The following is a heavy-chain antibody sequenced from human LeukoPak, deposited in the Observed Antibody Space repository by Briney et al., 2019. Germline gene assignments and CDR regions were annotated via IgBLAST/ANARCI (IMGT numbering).Heavy chain of an antibody. CDR3: ARFGRGSWYLADTWWFDP. J-gene: IGHJ5*02. V-gene: IGHV1-18*01. CDR2: ISAYNGNT. D-gene: IGHD6-13*01. Sequence: GASVKVSCKASGYTFTSYGISWVRQAPGQGLEWMGWISAYNGNTNYAQKLQGRVTMTTDTSTSTAYMELSRLRSDDTAVYYCARFGRGSWYLADTWWFDPWGQGTLVTVSS. CDR1: GYTFTSYG.